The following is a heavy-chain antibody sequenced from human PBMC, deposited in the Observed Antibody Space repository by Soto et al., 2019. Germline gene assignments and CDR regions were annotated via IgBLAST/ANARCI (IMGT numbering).Heavy chain of an antibody. CDR3: AGSTLIAARPSNWFDP. J-gene: IGHJ5*02. Sequence: PSETLSLTCAVSGGSLSSSNWWSWVRQPPGKGLEWIGEIYHSGSTNYNPSLKSRVTISVDKSKNQFSLKLSSVTAADTAVYYCAGSTLIAARPSNWFDPWGQGTLVTVSS. V-gene: IGHV4-4*02. CDR2: IYHSGST. D-gene: IGHD6-6*01. CDR1: GGSLSSSNW.